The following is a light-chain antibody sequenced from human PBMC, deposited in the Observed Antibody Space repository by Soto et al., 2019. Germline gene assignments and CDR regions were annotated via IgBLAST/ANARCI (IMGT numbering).Light chain of an antibody. CDR2: DVN. CDR1: TSDVGYSNG. J-gene: IGLJ1*01. Sequence: QSVLTQPPSVSGSPGQSVAISCTGTTSDVGYSNGVSWYHQPPGTAPKLMIYDVNNRPSGVPDRFSGSKSGNTASLTISGLQAEDEGDYYCSSYTSSSTCVFGTGTKLTVL. CDR3: SSYTSSSTCV. V-gene: IGLV2-18*02.